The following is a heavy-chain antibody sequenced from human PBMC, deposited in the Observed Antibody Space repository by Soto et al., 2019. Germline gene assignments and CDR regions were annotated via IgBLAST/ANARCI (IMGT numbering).Heavy chain of an antibody. CDR1: GFTFSSYA. V-gene: IGHV3-30-3*01. Sequence: QVQLVESGGGVVQPGRSLRLSCAASGFTFSSYAMHWVRQAPGKGLEWVAVISYDGSNKYYADSVKGRFTISRDKSKNTLYLQMNSLRAEDTAVYYCARESARNYYDSSGYYSGFDYWGQGTLVTVSS. CDR2: ISYDGSNK. J-gene: IGHJ4*02. CDR3: ARESARNYYDSSGYYSGFDY. D-gene: IGHD3-22*01.